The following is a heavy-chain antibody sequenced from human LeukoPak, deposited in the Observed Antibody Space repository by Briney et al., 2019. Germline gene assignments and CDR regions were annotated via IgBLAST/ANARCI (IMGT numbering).Heavy chain of an antibody. D-gene: IGHD5-12*01. J-gene: IGHJ4*02. CDR3: AKDPGGWVDY. Sequence: PGGSLRLSCAASGFTFTSYAMNWVRQAPGKGLEWVSAISRSGGTTYYAESVKGRFTISRDTSKYTLYLQMNSLRAEDTAVYFCAKDPGGWVDYWGQGTLVTVSS. V-gene: IGHV3-23*01. CDR2: ISRSGGTT. CDR1: GFTFTSYA.